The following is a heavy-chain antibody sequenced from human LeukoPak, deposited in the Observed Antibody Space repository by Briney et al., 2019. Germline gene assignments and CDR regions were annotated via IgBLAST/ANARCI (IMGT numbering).Heavy chain of an antibody. CDR1: GFTFSTYW. CDR2: INSDGTST. Sequence: PGGPLRLSCAASGFTFSTYWMHGVRQPPGKGLVWVSRINSDGTSTTYADSVKGRFTISRDNAKNTLYLQMNSLRAEDTAVYYCARGASRYFDFWGQGTLGTVSS. D-gene: IGHD2-2*01. J-gene: IGHJ4*02. CDR3: ARGASRYFDF. V-gene: IGHV3-74*01.